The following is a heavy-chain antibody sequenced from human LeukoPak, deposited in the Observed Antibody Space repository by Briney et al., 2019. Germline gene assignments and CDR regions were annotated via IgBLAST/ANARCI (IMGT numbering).Heavy chain of an antibody. CDR3: ARTPYYDYVWGSYAYAFDI. CDR1: GGSISSGGFY. CDR2: IYYSGST. D-gene: IGHD3-16*01. V-gene: IGHV4-61*09. J-gene: IGHJ3*02. Sequence: SQTLSLTCTVSGGSISSGGFYWNWIRQPAGKGLEWIGYIYYSGSTNYNPSLKSRVTISVDTSKNQFSLKLSSVTAADTAVYYCARTPYYDYVWGSYAYAFDIWGQGTMVTVSS.